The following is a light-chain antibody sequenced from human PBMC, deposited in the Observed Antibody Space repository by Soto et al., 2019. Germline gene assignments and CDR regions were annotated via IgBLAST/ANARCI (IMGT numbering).Light chain of an antibody. CDR3: CSYAGTSTVL. J-gene: IGLJ2*01. CDR1: SSDVGTYNL. Sequence: QSALTQPASVSGSPGQSITISCTGTSSDVGTYNLVSWYQQHPGKAPKLMIYEVSKRPSGVSDRFSGSKSGNTASLTISGLLAEEEADYYCCSYAGTSTVLFGGGTKLTVL. CDR2: EVS. V-gene: IGLV2-23*02.